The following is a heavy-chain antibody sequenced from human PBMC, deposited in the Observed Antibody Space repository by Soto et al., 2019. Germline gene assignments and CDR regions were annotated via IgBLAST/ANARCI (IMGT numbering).Heavy chain of an antibody. Sequence: GGSLRLSCSASGFTFSSYAMHWVRQAPGKGLEYVSAISSNGGSTDYADSVKGRFTISRDNSKNTLYLQMSSLRAEDTAVYYCVKDRLGIIDAFDIWGQGTMVTVSS. CDR2: ISSNGGST. CDR1: GFTFSSYA. J-gene: IGHJ3*02. CDR3: VKDRLGIIDAFDI. V-gene: IGHV3-64D*09. D-gene: IGHD7-27*01.